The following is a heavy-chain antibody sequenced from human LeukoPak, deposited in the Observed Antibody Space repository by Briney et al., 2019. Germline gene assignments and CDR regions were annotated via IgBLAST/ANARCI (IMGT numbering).Heavy chain of an antibody. J-gene: IGHJ6*03. D-gene: IGHD3-16*01. CDR1: GGSISSYY. CDR2: IYTSGST. V-gene: IGHV4-4*07. Sequence: SETLSLTCTASGGSISSYYWSWIRQPAGKGLEWIGRIYTSGSTNYNPSLKSRVTISVDTSKDQFSLKLTSVTAADTAVYYCARGHFGGSGYYYYYYMDVWGKGTTVTVSS. CDR3: ARGHFGGSGYYYYYYMDV.